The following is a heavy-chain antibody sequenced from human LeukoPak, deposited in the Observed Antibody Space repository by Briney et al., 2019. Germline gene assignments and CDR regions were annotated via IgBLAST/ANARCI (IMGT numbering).Heavy chain of an antibody. CDR3: ARDKTAGTTPPSYYYYYYMDV. D-gene: IGHD1-1*01. CDR1: GGTFSSYA. V-gene: IGHV1-69*04. CDR2: IIPILGIA. Sequence: SVKVSCKASGGTFSSYAISWVRQAPGQGLEWMGRIIPILGIANYAQKFQGRVTITADKSTSTAYMELSSLRSEDTAVYYCARDKTAGTTPPSYYYYYYMDVWGKGTTVTVSS. J-gene: IGHJ6*03.